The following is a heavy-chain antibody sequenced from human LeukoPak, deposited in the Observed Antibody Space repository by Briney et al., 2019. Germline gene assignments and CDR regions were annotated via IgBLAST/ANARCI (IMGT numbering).Heavy chain of an antibody. CDR3: ASRHCSGGGCYFAGADPFDY. J-gene: IGHJ4*02. Sequence: GGSLRLSCAASGFTVSSTYMSWVRQAPGKGLEWVSVIYSGGKIYYIDSVKGRFTISRDTSKSTLYLQMNSLRAEDTAVYFCASRHCSGGGCYFAGADPFDYWGQGTLVTVSS. CDR2: IYSGGKI. D-gene: IGHD2-15*01. V-gene: IGHV3-53*01. CDR1: GFTVSSTY.